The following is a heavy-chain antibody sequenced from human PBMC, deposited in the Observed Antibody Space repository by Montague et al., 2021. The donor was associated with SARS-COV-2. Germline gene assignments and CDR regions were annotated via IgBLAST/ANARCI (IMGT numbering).Heavy chain of an antibody. Sequence: SETLSLTCTVSGGSISTYYWGWIRQSPGKGLEWIGYIYYSGNPNYNPSLTSGLSMSVDTSKNRFSLELSSVTAADTAVFFCARGKGRSPDAFDIWGQGITVTVSS. CDR2: IYYSGNP. CDR1: GGSISTYY. CDR3: ARGKGRSPDAFDI. D-gene: IGHD2-15*01. J-gene: IGHJ3*02. V-gene: IGHV4-59*01.